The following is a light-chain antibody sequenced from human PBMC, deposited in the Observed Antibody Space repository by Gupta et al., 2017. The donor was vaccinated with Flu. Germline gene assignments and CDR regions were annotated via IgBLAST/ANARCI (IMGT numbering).Light chain of an antibody. CDR1: SRDVGGYNY. J-gene: IGLJ2*01. CDR2: EVN. Sequence: TGTSRDVGGYNYVSWYQQHPGKAPKLIIYEVNKRPSGVPDLFSGSKSGNTASLTVSGLLAEDEADYYCCSYGGSKFFGGGTKLTVL. V-gene: IGLV2-8*01. CDR3: CSYGGSKF.